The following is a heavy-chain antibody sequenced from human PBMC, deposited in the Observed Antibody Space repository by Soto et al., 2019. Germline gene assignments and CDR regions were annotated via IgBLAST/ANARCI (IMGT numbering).Heavy chain of an antibody. Sequence: RASVKVSCKASGYTLTGYYMHWVRQAPGQGLEWMGWINPNSGGTNYAQKFQGWVTMTRDTSISTAYMELSRLRSDDTAVYYCARGGSSWPNWFDPWGQGTLVTVSS. V-gene: IGHV1-2*04. D-gene: IGHD6-13*01. CDR1: GYTLTGYY. J-gene: IGHJ5*02. CDR2: INPNSGGT. CDR3: ARGGSSWPNWFDP.